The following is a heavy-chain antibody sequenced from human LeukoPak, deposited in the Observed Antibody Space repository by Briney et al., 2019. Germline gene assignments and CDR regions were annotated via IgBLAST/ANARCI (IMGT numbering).Heavy chain of an antibody. V-gene: IGHV3-30*18. D-gene: IGHD5-18*01. Sequence: GGSLRLSCAASGFTFSNYGMHWVRQAPGKGLEWVAVISYDGSNKYYADSVKGRFTISRDNSKNTLYMQMNSLRAEDTAVYYCAKAGMDTYFEREDYWGQGTLVTVSS. J-gene: IGHJ4*02. CDR1: GFTFSNYG. CDR3: AKAGMDTYFEREDY. CDR2: ISYDGSNK.